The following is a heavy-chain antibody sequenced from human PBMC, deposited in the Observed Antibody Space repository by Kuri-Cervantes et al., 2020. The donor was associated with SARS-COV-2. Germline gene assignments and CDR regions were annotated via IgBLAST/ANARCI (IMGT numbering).Heavy chain of an antibody. Sequence: GSLRLSCTVSGGSISSSSYYWGWIRQPPGKGLEWIGSIYYSGSTYYNPSLKSRVTISVDTSKNQFPLKLSSVTAADTAVYYCARDPSRGVRWSGYPNYFDYWGQGTLVTVSS. CDR3: ARDPSRGVRWSGYPNYFDY. V-gene: IGHV4-39*06. CDR2: IYYSGST. J-gene: IGHJ4*02. CDR1: GGSISSSSYY. D-gene: IGHD3-3*01.